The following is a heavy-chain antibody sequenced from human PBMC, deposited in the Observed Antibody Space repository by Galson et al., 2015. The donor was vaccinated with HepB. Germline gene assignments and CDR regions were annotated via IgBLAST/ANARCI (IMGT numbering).Heavy chain of an antibody. CDR1: GYSFTNYW. J-gene: IGHJ6*02. Sequence: QSGAEVKKPGESLRISCKGSGYSFTNYWINWVRQMPGKGLEWMGRIDPSDSYPNYSPSFQGHVTISTDKSITTAYLQWSSLKASDTAIYYCARHSSNSGYYYYGLDVWGQGTTVTVSS. CDR2: IDPSDSYP. CDR3: ARHSSNSGYYYYGLDV. D-gene: IGHD4-23*01. V-gene: IGHV5-10-1*01.